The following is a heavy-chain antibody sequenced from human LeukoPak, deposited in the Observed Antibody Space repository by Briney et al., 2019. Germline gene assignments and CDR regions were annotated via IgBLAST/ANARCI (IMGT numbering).Heavy chain of an antibody. CDR1: GYTFTSYD. J-gene: IGHJ4*02. Sequence: GASVKVSCKASGYTFTSYDINWVRQATGQGLEWMGWMNTNSGNTGYAQKFQGRVTMTRNTSISTAYMELSSLRSEDTAVYYCASGTTDIVVVPATLRNYYFDYWGQGTLVTVSS. CDR2: MNTNSGNT. CDR3: ASGTTDIVVVPATLRNYYFDY. D-gene: IGHD2-2*01. V-gene: IGHV1-8*01.